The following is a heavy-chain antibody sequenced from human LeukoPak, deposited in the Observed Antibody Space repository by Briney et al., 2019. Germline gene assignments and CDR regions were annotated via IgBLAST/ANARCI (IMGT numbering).Heavy chain of an antibody. CDR2: INHSGSA. D-gene: IGHD3-3*01. CDR1: GGPFSDYY. CDR3: ARGRFGGHSYYYMDV. V-gene: IGHV4-34*01. J-gene: IGHJ6*03. Sequence: SETLSLTCAVFGGPFSDYYWSWIRRPPGKGLEWLGEINHSGSANYMPSLKSRVSISVDTSKNQFSLRLSPVTAADTAFYYCARGRFGGHSYYYMDVWGKGTAVTVSS.